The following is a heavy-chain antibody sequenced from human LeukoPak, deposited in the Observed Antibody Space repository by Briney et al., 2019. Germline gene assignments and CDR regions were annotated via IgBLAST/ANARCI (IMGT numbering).Heavy chain of an antibody. V-gene: IGHV4-59*01. CDR2: IYYSGST. CDR1: GGSISSYY. J-gene: IGHJ6*03. CDR3: AGGYSYGSTYYYMDV. Sequence: PSETLSLTCTVSGGSISSYYWSWIRQPPGKGLEWIGYIYYSGSTNYNPSLKSRVTISVDTSKNQFSLKLSSVTAADTAVYYCAGGYSYGSTYYYMDVWGKGTTVTISS. D-gene: IGHD5-18*01.